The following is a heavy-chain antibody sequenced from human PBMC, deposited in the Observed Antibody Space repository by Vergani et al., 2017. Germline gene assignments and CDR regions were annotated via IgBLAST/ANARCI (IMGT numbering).Heavy chain of an antibody. CDR2: INTSSAT. CDR1: GGSFSNGGQP. D-gene: IGHD2-21*01. J-gene: IGHJ3*01. CDR3: ARDGGEYDKESLDV. Sequence: QVQLQESGPGLVKPSQTLSLTCTVSGGSFSNGGQPWTWLRRSAGKGLEWIGRINTSSATNSNPSLRCRAIMSVDASKKQVSLKLTSVTAADTAVYYWARDGGEYDKESLDVWGQGTKVTVTS. V-gene: IGHV4-61*02.